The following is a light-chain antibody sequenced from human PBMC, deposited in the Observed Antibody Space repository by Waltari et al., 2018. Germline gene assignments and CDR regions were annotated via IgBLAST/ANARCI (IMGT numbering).Light chain of an antibody. CDR1: NIGSQS. J-gene: IGLJ1*01. CDR2: DDS. V-gene: IGLV3-21*02. CDR3: QVWDSSSDSYV. Sequence: SYVLTQPPSVSVAPGQTARLTCGGNNIGSQSVHWYQQKPGQAPVLVVYDDSDRPSGIPERFSGSNSGNTATLTISRVEAGDEADYYCQVWDSSSDSYVFGTGTKVTVL.